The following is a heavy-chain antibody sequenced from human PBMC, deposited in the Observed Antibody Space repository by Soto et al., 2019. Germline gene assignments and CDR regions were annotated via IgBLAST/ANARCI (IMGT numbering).Heavy chain of an antibody. V-gene: IGHV3-30*18. CDR3: AKDVLRFLECSAFYGMDV. Sequence: PGGALRLSCAASGFTFSSYDMHWVRQAPGKGLEWVAVISYNGSNKYYADSVKGRFTISRDNSKNTLYLQMNSLRAEDTAVYYCAKDVLRFLECSAFYGMDVWGQGLTVTVS. CDR1: GFTFSSYD. J-gene: IGHJ6*02. CDR2: ISYNGSNK. D-gene: IGHD3-3*01.